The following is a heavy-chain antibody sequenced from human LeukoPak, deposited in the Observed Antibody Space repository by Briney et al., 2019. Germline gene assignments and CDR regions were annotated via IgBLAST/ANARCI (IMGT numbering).Heavy chain of an antibody. CDR3: ARGNILCSGGSCSTNIDY. CDR1: GGSVSTYY. D-gene: IGHD2-15*01. J-gene: IGHJ4*02. Sequence: SETLSLTCTVSGGSVSTYYWNWIRQPAGKGLEWIGRIYTSGGTNYNPSFKSRVTMSVDTSNNQFSLKLSSVTAADTAVYYCARGNILCSGGSCSTNIDYWGQGTLVTVSS. V-gene: IGHV4-4*07. CDR2: IYTSGGT.